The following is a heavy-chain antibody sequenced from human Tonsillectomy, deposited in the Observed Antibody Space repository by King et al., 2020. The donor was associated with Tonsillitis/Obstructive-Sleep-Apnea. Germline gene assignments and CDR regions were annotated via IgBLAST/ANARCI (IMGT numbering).Heavy chain of an antibody. D-gene: IGHD6-13*01. V-gene: IGHV3-9*01. Sequence: VQLVESGGGLVQPGRSLRLSCAASGFTFDDYAVYWVRQAPGKGLEWVSGISWNSGTRRYADSVKGRFTISRDNAKNSLYLQMNSLRTEDTALYYCAKDLIIAETGTPGDAFDMWGQGTMVTVSS. CDR2: ISWNSGTR. J-gene: IGHJ3*02. CDR1: GFTFDDYA. CDR3: AKDLIIAETGTPGDAFDM.